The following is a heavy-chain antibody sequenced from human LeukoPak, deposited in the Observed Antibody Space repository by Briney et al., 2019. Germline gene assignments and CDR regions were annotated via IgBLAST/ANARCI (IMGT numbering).Heavy chain of an antibody. J-gene: IGHJ3*02. CDR1: GFTFSGYW. V-gene: IGHV3-21*01. Sequence: GGSLRLSCAASGFTFSGYWMSWVRQAPGKGLEWVSSISRTSRYIYYADSVKGRFTISRDNPKNSLYLQMNSLRAEDTAVYHCARWDYDFWSGFYSGDAFDIWGQGTMVTVSS. CDR3: ARWDYDFWSGFYSGDAFDI. D-gene: IGHD3-3*01. CDR2: ISRTSRYI.